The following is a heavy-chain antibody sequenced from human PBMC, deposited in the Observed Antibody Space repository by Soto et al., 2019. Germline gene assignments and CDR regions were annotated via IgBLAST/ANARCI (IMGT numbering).Heavy chain of an antibody. CDR2: IYYSGST. J-gene: IGHJ6*04. Sequence: SETLSLTCTVSGGSISSYYWSWIRQPPGKGLEWIGYIYYSGSTNYNPSLKSRVTISVDTSKNQFSLKLSSVTAADTAVYYCARGGGTGTAGMDVWGKGTTVTVSS. V-gene: IGHV4-59*01. CDR3: ARGGGTGTAGMDV. CDR1: GGSISSYY. D-gene: IGHD1-1*01.